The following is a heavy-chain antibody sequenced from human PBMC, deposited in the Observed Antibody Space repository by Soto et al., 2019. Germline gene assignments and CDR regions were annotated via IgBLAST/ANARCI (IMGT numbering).Heavy chain of an antibody. V-gene: IGHV3-33*01. CDR3: ARDDIPGRAVAIYGMDV. CDR2: IWYDGSNK. J-gene: IGHJ6*02. CDR1: GFTFSNYG. Sequence: QVQLVESGGGVVQPGRSLRLSCAASGFTFSNYGMHWVRQAPGKGLEWVAVIWYDGSNKYYADSVKGRFTISRDNSKNTLYLQMTSLRAEDTAVYYCARDDIPGRAVAIYGMDVWGQGTTVTVSS. D-gene: IGHD6-19*01.